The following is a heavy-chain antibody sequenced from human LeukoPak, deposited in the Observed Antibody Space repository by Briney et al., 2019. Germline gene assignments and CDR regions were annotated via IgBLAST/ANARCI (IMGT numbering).Heavy chain of an antibody. CDR1: GFTFSSYA. D-gene: IGHD6-13*01. CDR2: ISYDGSNK. CDR3: ARNIQSSSWFYYYYYGMDV. V-gene: IGHV3-30*04. Sequence: GRSLRLSCAGSGFTFSSYAMHGVRQAPGKGLEWVVVISYDGSNKYYADSVKGRFTISRDNSKNTLYLQMNSLRAEDTAEYYCARNIQSSSWFYYYYYGMDVWGKGTTVTVPS. J-gene: IGHJ6*04.